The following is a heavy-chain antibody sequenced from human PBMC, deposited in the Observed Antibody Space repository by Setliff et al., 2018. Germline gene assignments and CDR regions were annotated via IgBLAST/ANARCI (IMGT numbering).Heavy chain of an antibody. CDR2: INHSGST. CDR3: ARERMYYNFWSGYSDY. CDR1: GGSFSGYY. D-gene: IGHD3-3*01. Sequence: SETLSLTCAVYGGSFSGYYWSWIRQPPEKGLEWIGEINHSGSTNYNPSLKSRVTISVDTSKNQFSLKLSSVTAADTAVYYCARERMYYNFWSGYSDYWGQGTLVTVSS. J-gene: IGHJ4*02. V-gene: IGHV4-34*01.